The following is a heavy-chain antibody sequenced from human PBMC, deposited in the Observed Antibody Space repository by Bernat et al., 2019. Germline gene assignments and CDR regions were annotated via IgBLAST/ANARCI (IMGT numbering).Heavy chain of an antibody. D-gene: IGHD6-19*01. J-gene: IGHJ4*02. CDR1: GFTFRGYW. V-gene: IGHV3-7*03. CDR3: ASRRGSASLDY. Sequence: EVQLVESGGGLVQPGGSLRLSCSASGFTFRGYWMTWVRQAPGKGLECVANIKEDGSDKYYVDSVKRRFTISRDNAQNSLYLQLNSLRVEDTAVYYCASRRGSASLDYWGQGTLITVSS. CDR2: IKEDGSDK.